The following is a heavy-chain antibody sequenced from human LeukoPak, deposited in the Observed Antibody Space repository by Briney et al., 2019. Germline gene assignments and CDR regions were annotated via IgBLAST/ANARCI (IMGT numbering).Heavy chain of an antibody. Sequence: GGSLRLSCAASGFTVSSYYMSWVRQAPGKGLEWVSVIYVGGSTYYADSVRGRFTISRDISKNTLYLQMNSLRAEDTAVYYCARDSSGYIFDIWGQGTMVTVSS. CDR1: GFTVSSYY. D-gene: IGHD3-10*01. CDR2: IYVGGST. V-gene: IGHV3-53*01. CDR3: ARDSSGYIFDI. J-gene: IGHJ3*02.